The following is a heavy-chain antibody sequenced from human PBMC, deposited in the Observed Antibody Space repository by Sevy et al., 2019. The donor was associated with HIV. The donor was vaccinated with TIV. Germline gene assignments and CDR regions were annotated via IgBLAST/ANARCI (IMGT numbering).Heavy chain of an antibody. Sequence: GGSLGLSCAASGFTFDDYAMHWVRQAPGKGLEWVSGISWNSASIDYADSVKGRFTISRDNAKNSLYLQMKSLRAEDTALYYCARDRDDGYCTNGVCFNFDNWGQGTLVTVSS. CDR1: GFTFDDYA. D-gene: IGHD2-8*01. CDR3: ARDRDDGYCTNGVCFNFDN. J-gene: IGHJ4*01. V-gene: IGHV3-9*01. CDR2: ISWNSASI.